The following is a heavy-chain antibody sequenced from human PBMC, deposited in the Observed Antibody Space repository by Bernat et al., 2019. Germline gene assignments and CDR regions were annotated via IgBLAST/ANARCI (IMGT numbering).Heavy chain of an antibody. CDR2: IWYDGSNK. CDR1: GFTFSSYG. D-gene: IGHD5-18*01. J-gene: IGHJ5*02. CDR3: ARESSDVDTAMAPLLDSMGFDP. Sequence: QVQLVESVGGVVQPGRSLRLSCAASGFTFSSYGMHWVRQAPGKVLEWVADIWYDGSNKYYADSVKGRFTISRDNAKNTLYLQMNSLRAEDTAVYYCARESSDVDTAMAPLLDSMGFDPWGQGTLVTVSS. V-gene: IGHV3-33*01.